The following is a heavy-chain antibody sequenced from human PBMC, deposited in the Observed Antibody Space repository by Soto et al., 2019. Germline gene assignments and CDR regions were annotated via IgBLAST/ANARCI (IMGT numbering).Heavy chain of an antibody. CDR2: IFPNFGTT. D-gene: IGHD3-16*01. CDR3: EAERTFGKLPEV. J-gene: IGHJ6*02. CDR1: GDTDTNYV. Sequence: SVKVSCKASGDTDTNYVISWVRQAPGQGLEWMGGIFPNFGTTYSAQKLQDRLTITADESRSTVYMQLSSLRLDDTAVYYCEAERTFGKLPEVWGQGTTVNVSS. V-gene: IGHV1-69*13.